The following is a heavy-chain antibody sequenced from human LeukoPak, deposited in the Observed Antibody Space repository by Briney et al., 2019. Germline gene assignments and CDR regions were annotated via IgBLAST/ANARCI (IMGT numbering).Heavy chain of an antibody. J-gene: IGHJ5*02. V-gene: IGHV3-48*03. CDR1: GFTFSSYE. CDR2: ISSSGSTI. CDR3: VKVIGYYDSSGYHNWFDP. Sequence: PGGSLRLSCAASGFTFSSYEMNWVRQAPGKGLEWVSYISSSGSTIYYADSVKGRFTISRDNAKNSLYLQMNSLRAEDTAVYYCVKVIGYYDSSGYHNWFDPWGQGTLVTVSS. D-gene: IGHD3-22*01.